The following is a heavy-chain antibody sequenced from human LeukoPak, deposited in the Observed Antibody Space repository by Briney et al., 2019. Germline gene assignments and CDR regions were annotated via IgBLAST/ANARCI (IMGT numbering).Heavy chain of an antibody. Sequence: FXXSXXSMXWXXXXXXXGLXXXSYISSSTGSTTYYAESVRGRFTISRDKAKNSVYLQMNSLRAEDTAVYYCARDEQHGELSYWGQGTLVTVSS. CDR1: FXXSXXS. CDR3: ARDEQHGELSY. J-gene: IGHJ4*02. CDR2: ISSSTGSTT. D-gene: IGHD3-10*01. V-gene: IGHV3-48*01.